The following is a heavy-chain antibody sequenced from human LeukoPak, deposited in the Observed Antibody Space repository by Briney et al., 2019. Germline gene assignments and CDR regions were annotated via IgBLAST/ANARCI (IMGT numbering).Heavy chain of an antibody. CDR1: GFTFSRYG. CDR3: VNPGWYYDSSGYSYYYGMDV. D-gene: IGHD3-22*01. V-gene: IGHV3-64D*09. J-gene: IGHJ6*02. Sequence: PGGSLRLSCSASGFTFSRYGMHWVRQAPGKGLEYVSAIVSNGDSTYYADSVKGRFTISRDNAKNTLYLQMSSLGPDDTAVYYCVNPGWYYDSSGYSYYYGMDVWGQGTTVTVSS. CDR2: IVSNGDST.